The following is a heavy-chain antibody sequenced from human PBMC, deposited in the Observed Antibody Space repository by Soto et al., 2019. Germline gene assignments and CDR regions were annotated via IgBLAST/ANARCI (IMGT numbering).Heavy chain of an antibody. J-gene: IGHJ4*02. CDR3: ASRSPTRVDY. CDR1: GFTLSDHY. CDR2: SRDKAQGYST. D-gene: IGHD2-2*01. Sequence: GGSLRLSCAGSGFTLSDHYIDWVRQAPGKGLEWVGRSRDKAQGYSTAYAASVKGRFTTSRDESKNSVYLQMNSLRAEDTAVYYCASRSPTRVDYWGQGTLVTVSS. V-gene: IGHV3-72*01.